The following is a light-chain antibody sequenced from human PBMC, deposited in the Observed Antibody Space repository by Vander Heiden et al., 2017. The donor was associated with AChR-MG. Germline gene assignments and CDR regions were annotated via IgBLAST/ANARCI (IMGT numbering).Light chain of an antibody. V-gene: IGKV3-11*01. CDR1: QSVNNY. CDR2: DTS. Sequence: EVVLTQSPATLSLSPGERATLSCRASQSVNNYLAWYQQKPGHAPRLLIYDTSNRATGIPARFSGSGSETDFTLAVGSLESEDFEVYYCQCLYSSRLTFGGGSKV. CDR3: QCLYSSRLT. J-gene: IGKJ4*01.